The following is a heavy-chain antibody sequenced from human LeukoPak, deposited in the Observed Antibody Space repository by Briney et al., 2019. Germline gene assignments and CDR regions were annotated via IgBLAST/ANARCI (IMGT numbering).Heavy chain of an antibody. V-gene: IGHV3-21*01. Sequence: GGSLRLSCAASGFTFSSYSMNWVRQAPGKGLEWVSSISSSSSYIYYADSVKGRFTISGDNAKNSLYLQMNSLRAEDTAVYYCARDRGGSGCYQHWGQGTLVTVSS. CDR1: GFTFSSYS. J-gene: IGHJ1*01. CDR3: ARDRGGSGCYQH. CDR2: ISSSSSYI. D-gene: IGHD6-19*01.